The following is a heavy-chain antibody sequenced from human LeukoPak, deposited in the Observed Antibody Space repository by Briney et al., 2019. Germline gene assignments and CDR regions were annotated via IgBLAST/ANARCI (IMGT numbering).Heavy chain of an antibody. CDR2: ISGSGENT. D-gene: IGHD5-12*01. V-gene: IGHV3-23*01. CDR3: ARDLRGYSGYDSDF. J-gene: IGHJ4*02. Sequence: GGSLRLSCAASGFTFSRYAMSWVRQAPAKGLEWVSVISGSGENTHYADSVKGRFTISRDNSKNTLYLQMNSLRAEDTVVYYCARDLRGYSGYDSDFWGQGTLVTVSS. CDR1: GFTFSRYA.